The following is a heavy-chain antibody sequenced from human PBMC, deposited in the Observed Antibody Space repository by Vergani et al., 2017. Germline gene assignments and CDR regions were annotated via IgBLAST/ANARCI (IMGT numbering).Heavy chain of an antibody. CDR1: GFTFSSYS. CDR2: ISYDGSNK. D-gene: IGHD5-18*01. CDR3: AKTLVDTAPDYYYYYMDV. Sequence: QVQLVESGGGVVQPGRSLRLSCAASGFTFSSYSMHWVRQAPGKGLEWVAVISYDGSNKYYAESVKGRFTISRDNSKNTLYLQMNSLRAEDTAVYYCAKTLVDTAPDYYYYYMDVWGKGTTVTVSS. J-gene: IGHJ6*03. V-gene: IGHV3-30*18.